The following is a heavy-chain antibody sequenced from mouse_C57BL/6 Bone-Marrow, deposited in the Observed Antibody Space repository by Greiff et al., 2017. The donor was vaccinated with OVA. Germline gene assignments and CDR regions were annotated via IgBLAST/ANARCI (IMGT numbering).Heavy chain of an antibody. Sequence: EVQRVESGGGLVKPGGSLKLSCAASGFTFSSYAMSWVRQTPEKRLEWVATISDGGSYTYYPDNVKGRFTISRDNAKNNLYLQMSHLKSEDTAMYYCAREGGGNGAMDYWGQGTSVTVSS. CDR1: GFTFSSYA. CDR3: AREGGGNGAMDY. V-gene: IGHV5-4*01. J-gene: IGHJ4*01. D-gene: IGHD2-1*01. CDR2: ISDGGSYT.